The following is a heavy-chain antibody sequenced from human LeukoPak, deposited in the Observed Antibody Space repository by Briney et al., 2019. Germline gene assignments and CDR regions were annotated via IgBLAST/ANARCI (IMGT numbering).Heavy chain of an antibody. CDR3: AKDTTWIQGPGAFDI. V-gene: IGHV3-23*01. CDR2: ISGSGGST. D-gene: IGHD5-18*01. J-gene: IGHJ3*02. CDR1: GFTVSSNS. Sequence: GGSLRLSCTVSGFTVSSNSMSWVRQAPGKGLEWVSAISGSGGSTYYADSVKGRFTISRDNSKNTLYLQMNSLRAEDTAVYYCAKDTTWIQGPGAFDIWGQGTMVTVSS.